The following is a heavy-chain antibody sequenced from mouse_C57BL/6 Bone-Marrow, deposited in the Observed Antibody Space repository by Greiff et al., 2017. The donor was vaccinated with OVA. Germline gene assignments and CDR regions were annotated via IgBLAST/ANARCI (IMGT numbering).Heavy chain of an antibody. V-gene: IGHV5-17*01. Sequence: EVQLQESGGGLVKPGGSLTLSCAASGFPFRDYGMHWVLQAPYKGLAWVAYISSGSSTIYYAATVKGRFTISRDNAKNTLFLQMTSLRSEDTAMYYCASSDYDYFDYWGQGTTLTVSS. CDR3: ASSDYDYFDY. CDR1: GFPFRDYG. D-gene: IGHD2-4*01. J-gene: IGHJ2*01. CDR2: ISSGSSTI.